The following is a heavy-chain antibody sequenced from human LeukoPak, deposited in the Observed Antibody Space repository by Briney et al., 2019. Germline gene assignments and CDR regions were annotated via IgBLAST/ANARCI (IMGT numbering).Heavy chain of an antibody. J-gene: IGHJ3*02. D-gene: IGHD3-22*01. CDR3: ARPLSISGYYYDAFDI. V-gene: IGHV4-61*05. CDR2: IYYSGST. Sequence: PSGTLSLTCAVSGGSISSCYYWSWIRPPPGKGLEWAGYIYYSGSTNYNPSLKSRVTISVDKSKNQFSLKLSSVTAADTAVYYCARPLSISGYYYDAFDIWGQGTMVTVSS. CDR1: GGSISSCYY.